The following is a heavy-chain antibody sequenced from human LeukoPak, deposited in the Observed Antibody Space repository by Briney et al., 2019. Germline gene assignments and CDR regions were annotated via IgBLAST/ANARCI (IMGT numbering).Heavy chain of an antibody. J-gene: IGHJ5*02. CDR2: INPNSGGT. CDR3: ARDRDGYYSEGVDP. Sequence: GASLKVSCKASGYTFTGYYMHWVRQAPGQGLEWMGWINPNSGGTNYAQKFQGRVTMTRDTSISTAYMELSRLRSDDTAVYYCARDRDGYYSEGVDPWGQGTLVTVSS. D-gene: IGHD3-3*01. V-gene: IGHV1-2*02. CDR1: GYTFTGYY.